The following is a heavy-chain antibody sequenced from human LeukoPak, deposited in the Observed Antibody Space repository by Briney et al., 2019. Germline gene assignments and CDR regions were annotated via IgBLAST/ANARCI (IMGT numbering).Heavy chain of an antibody. CDR3: ARQHPGGYYDSRGYGDY. J-gene: IGHJ4*02. CDR2: IYPDDSET. V-gene: IGHV5-51*01. Sequence: GESLKISCKGSGYSFGNYWIAWVRQMPGKGLEWMGIIYPDDSETRYSPSFQGQVTISADKSITTAYLQWSSLKASDTAMYYCARQHPGGYYDSRGYGDYWGQGTLVSVSS. CDR1: GYSFGNYW. D-gene: IGHD3-22*01.